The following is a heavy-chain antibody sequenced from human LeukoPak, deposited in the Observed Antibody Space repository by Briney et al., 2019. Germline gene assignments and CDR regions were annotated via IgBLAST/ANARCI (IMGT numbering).Heavy chain of an antibody. CDR3: ARASGATFDY. J-gene: IGHJ4*02. V-gene: IGHV4-39*07. D-gene: IGHD1-26*01. Sequence: PSETLSLTCTVSAGSITSSSYYWGWIRQPPGKGLQWIGSIFYSGSTYYNPSLRSRVTISVDASKNQFSLKLSSVTAADTAVYYCARASGATFDYWGQGTLVTVSS. CDR2: IFYSGST. CDR1: AGSITSSSYY.